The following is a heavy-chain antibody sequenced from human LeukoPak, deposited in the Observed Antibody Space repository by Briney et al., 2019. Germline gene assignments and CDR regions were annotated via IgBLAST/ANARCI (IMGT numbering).Heavy chain of an antibody. V-gene: IGHV3-66*01. CDR2: VYSGGTT. Sequence: GGSLRLSCTASGFNVSSIYMTWVRQAPGKELESVSVVYSGGTTYHAESVKDRFTVSRDSSKNTVFLQMNNLRVDDTGVYYCARDFYNHYGGGFVWGRGTTVTVSS. D-gene: IGHD4-17*01. CDR1: GFNVSSIY. J-gene: IGHJ6*02. CDR3: ARDFYNHYGGGFV.